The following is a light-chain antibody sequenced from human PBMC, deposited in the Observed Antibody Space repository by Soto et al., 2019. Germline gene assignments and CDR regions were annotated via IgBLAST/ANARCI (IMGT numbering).Light chain of an antibody. J-gene: IGKJ2*01. Sequence: EIVMTQSPATLSVSPGERATLSCRASQSVSSNLAWYQQKPGKAPRLLIYGASTRATGIPARFSGSGSGTEFTLTISSLQSEDFAVYYCQQYNNWPCGFGQGTKLEIK. CDR2: GAS. CDR3: QQYNNWPCG. CDR1: QSVSSN. V-gene: IGKV3-15*01.